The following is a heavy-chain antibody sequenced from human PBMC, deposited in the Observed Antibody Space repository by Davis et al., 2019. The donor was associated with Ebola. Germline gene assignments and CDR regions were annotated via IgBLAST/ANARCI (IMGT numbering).Heavy chain of an antibody. Sequence: GESLKISCAASGFTVSSNYMSWVRQAPGKGLEWVSVIYSGGSTYYADSVKGRFTISRDNPKNTLYLQMNSLRAEDTAVYYCTTPDIVVVVAATLTGYYYGMDVWGKGTTVTVSS. CDR1: GFTVSSNY. CDR3: TTPDIVVVVAATLTGYYYGMDV. V-gene: IGHV3-53*01. J-gene: IGHJ6*04. CDR2: IYSGGST. D-gene: IGHD2-15*01.